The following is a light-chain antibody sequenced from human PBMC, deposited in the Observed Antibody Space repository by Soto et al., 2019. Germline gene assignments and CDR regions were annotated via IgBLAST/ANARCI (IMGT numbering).Light chain of an antibody. CDR1: SSDVGAYNF. Sequence: QSVLTQPASVSGSPGQSITISCTGTSSDVGAYNFVSWYQQHPGKVPKLMIFDVSSRPSGVSDRFSGSKSGNTASLTISGLQAEDEGDYYCRSYTSSSTHVFASGTKLTVL. CDR3: RSYTSSSTHV. J-gene: IGLJ1*01. V-gene: IGLV2-14*03. CDR2: DVS.